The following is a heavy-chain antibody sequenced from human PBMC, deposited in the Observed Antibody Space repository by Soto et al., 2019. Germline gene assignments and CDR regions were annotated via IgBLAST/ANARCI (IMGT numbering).Heavy chain of an antibody. D-gene: IGHD3-22*01. J-gene: IGHJ4*02. CDR2: INHSGST. CDR1: GGSFSGYY. CDR3: ARGLEGYYDSSGYRYFDY. Sequence: PSETLSLTCAVYGGSFSGYYWSWIRQPPGKGLEWIGEINHSGSTNYNPSLKSRVTISVDTSKNQFSLKLSSVTAADTAVYYCARGLEGYYDSSGYRYFDYWGQGTLVTVSS. V-gene: IGHV4-34*01.